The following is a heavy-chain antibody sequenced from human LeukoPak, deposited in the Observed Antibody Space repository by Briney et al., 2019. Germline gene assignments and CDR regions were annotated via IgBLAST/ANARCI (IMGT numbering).Heavy chain of an antibody. Sequence: SQTLSLTCAISEDSVSSNSVTWNWIRQSPSRGLEWLGRTYYRSTWYNDYAVSVRGRITVNPDTSKNQFSLHLNSVTPEDTAVYYCARRLTQYDCFDPWGQGILVTVSS. CDR2: TYYRSTWYN. CDR3: ARRLTQYDCFDP. J-gene: IGHJ5*02. CDR1: EDSVSSNSVT. V-gene: IGHV6-1*01. D-gene: IGHD2-2*01.